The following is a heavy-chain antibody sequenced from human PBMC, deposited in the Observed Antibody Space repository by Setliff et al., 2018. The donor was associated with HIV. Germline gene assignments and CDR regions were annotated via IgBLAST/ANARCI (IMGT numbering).Heavy chain of an antibody. V-gene: IGHV4-4*09. CDR3: ARDRGPYCSGPCHPPYWSYMDV. J-gene: IGHJ6*03. Sequence: TSETLSLTCSVSGRSIDDSYWSWIRQSPGKGLEWIGFIKTSGRTNYKPSLKSRVTISLDTSKNQFSLRLNSVTATDTAVYFCARDRGPYCSGPCHPPYWSYMDVWGKGTSVTVSS. D-gene: IGHD2-15*01. CDR2: IKTSGRT. CDR1: GRSIDDSY.